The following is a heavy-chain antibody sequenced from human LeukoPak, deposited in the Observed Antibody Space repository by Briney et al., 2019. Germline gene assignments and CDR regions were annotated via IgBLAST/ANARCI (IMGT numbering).Heavy chain of an antibody. V-gene: IGHV3-33*08. CDR1: GFVFSSYG. CDR3: ARETIAAAGNNYYGMDV. Sequence: GGSLRLSCAASGFVFSSYGMPWVRQAPGKGLEWVAVIWYDGSNKYYADSVKGRFTISRDSSKNMLYLQMNSLRAEDTAVYYCARETIAAAGNNYYGMDVWGQGTTVTVSS. D-gene: IGHD6-13*01. J-gene: IGHJ6*02. CDR2: IWYDGSNK.